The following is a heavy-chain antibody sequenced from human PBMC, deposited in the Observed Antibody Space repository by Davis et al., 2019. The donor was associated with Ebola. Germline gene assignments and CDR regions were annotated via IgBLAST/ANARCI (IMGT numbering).Heavy chain of an antibody. Sequence: GASLKISCKGSGYRFTSYWIGWVRQMPGKGLEWMGIIYPGDSDTRYSPSFQGQVTISADKSISTAYLQWSSLKASDTAMYYCARIGPGSRYYFDYWGQGTLVTVSS. CDR1: GYRFTSYW. CDR3: ARIGPGSRYYFDY. CDR2: IYPGDSDT. V-gene: IGHV5-51*01. D-gene: IGHD6-13*01. J-gene: IGHJ4*02.